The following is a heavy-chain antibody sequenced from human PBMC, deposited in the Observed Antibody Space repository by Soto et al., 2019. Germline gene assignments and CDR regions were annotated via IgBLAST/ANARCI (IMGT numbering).Heavy chain of an antibody. D-gene: IGHD2-2*01. CDR3: AREGGDIVVVPAAYPFDP. Sequence: ASVKVSCKASGGTFSSYTISWVRQAPGQGLEWMGRIIPILGIANYAQKFQGRVTITADKSTSTAYMELSSLRSEDTAVYYCAREGGDIVVVPAAYPFDPWGQGTLVTVSS. CDR1: GGTFSSYT. J-gene: IGHJ5*02. V-gene: IGHV1-69*04. CDR2: IIPILGIA.